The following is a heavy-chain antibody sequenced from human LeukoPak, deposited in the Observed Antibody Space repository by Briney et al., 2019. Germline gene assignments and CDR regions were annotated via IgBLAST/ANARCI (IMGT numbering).Heavy chain of an antibody. CDR3: ARGGSTVAYYYYYMDV. D-gene: IGHD4-17*01. Sequence: SETLSLTCAVYGGSISSSSYYWGWIRQPPGKGLGWIGSIYYSGSTYYNPSLKSRVTISVDTSKNHFSLKLSSVTAADTAVYYCARGGSTVAYYYYYMDVWGKGTTVTVSS. CDR1: GGSISSSSYY. J-gene: IGHJ6*03. CDR2: IYYSGST. V-gene: IGHV4-39*07.